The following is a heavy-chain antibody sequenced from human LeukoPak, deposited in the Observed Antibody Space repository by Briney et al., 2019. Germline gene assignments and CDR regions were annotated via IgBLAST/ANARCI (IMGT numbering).Heavy chain of an antibody. CDR1: GFTSSSYA. Sequence: PGGSLRLSCAASGFTSSSYAMSWVRQAPGKGLEWVSAISGSGGSTYYADSVKGRFTISRDNSKNTLYLQMNSLRAEDTAVYYCAKDLSFTSGWYGFDPWGQGTLVTVSS. D-gene: IGHD6-19*01. J-gene: IGHJ5*02. CDR3: AKDLSFTSGWYGFDP. V-gene: IGHV3-23*01. CDR2: ISGSGGST.